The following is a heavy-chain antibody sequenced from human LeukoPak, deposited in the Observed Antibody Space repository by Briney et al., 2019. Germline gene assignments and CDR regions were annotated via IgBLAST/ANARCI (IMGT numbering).Heavy chain of an antibody. J-gene: IGHJ4*02. CDR2: INSGGSGT. D-gene: IGHD7-27*01. Sequence: GGSLRLSCAASGFAFSSNWMHWVRQTPGKGLVWVSRINSGGSGTSYADSVEGRFTISRDNAKNTLYLQMNSLKGGDTAVYYCATSLGPLTEYWGQGTLVTVSS. CDR1: GFAFSSNW. V-gene: IGHV3-74*01. CDR3: ATSLGPLTEY.